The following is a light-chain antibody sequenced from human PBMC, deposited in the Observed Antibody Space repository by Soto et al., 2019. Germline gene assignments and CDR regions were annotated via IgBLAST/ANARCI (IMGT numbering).Light chain of an antibody. CDR2: DVT. V-gene: IGLV2-14*01. Sequence: QSALTQPASVSGSPGQSITISCTGTSSDVGGYNYVSWYQQHPGKAPKLMIYDVTNRPSGLSNRFSGSRSGNTASLTISGLQADDEADYYCSSYTSRSTLGVFGTGTKVTVL. CDR1: SSDVGGYNY. CDR3: SSYTSRSTLGV. J-gene: IGLJ1*01.